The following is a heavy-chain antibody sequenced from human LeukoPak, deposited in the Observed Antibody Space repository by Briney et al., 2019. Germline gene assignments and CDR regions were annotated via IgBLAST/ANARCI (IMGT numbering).Heavy chain of an antibody. CDR2: ISGSGGST. CDR1: GFTLSDYY. Sequence: PGGSLRLSCAASGFTLSDYYMSWVRQAPGKGLEWVSAISGSGGSTYYADSVKGRFTISRDNSKNTLYLQMNSLRAEDTAVYYCAKYYGSGRIPPAFDIWGQGTMVTVSS. D-gene: IGHD3-10*01. J-gene: IGHJ3*02. V-gene: IGHV3-23*01. CDR3: AKYYGSGRIPPAFDI.